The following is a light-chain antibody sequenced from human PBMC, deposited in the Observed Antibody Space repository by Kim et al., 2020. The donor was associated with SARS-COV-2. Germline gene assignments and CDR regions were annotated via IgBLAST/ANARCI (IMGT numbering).Light chain of an antibody. V-gene: IGKV4-1*01. J-gene: IGKJ3*01. CDR1: QSILCSSNNRNY. Sequence: ATINCNSIQSILCSSNNRNYLSWYQQKPRQPPKLLITWASTRESGVPDRFSGSGSGTDFPLTISILQAEDVAVYYCQQYYSPPFSFGPGTKVDIK. CDR3: QQYYSPPFS. CDR2: WAS.